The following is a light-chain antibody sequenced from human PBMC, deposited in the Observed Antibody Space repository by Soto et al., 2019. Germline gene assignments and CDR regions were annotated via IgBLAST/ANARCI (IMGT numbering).Light chain of an antibody. J-gene: IGKJ4*01. CDR3: QQRYSWPLT. V-gene: IGKV3-11*01. CDR2: DAS. CDR1: QSVANH. Sequence: EIVLTQSPATLSLSPGERATLSCRASQSVANHLTWYQQKPGQTPRLLIFDASNRATGIPTRFSGSGSGTDFTLTISSLEPEDLAFYYCQQRYSWPLTFGGGTKVEIK.